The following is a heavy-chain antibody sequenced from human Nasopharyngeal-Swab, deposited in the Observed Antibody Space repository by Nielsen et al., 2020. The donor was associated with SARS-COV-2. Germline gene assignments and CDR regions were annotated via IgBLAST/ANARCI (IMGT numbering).Heavy chain of an antibody. J-gene: IGHJ5*02. CDR2: ITGNGDTT. CDR1: GFTFSSYS. D-gene: IGHD6-13*01. Sequence: GESLKISCPASGFTFSSYSMSWLRQAPGKRLEWVSTITGNGDTTYYADSVKGRFTISRDNSENTVYLQMNSLRAEDTALYHCARPLSRDSTWTTEANWFDPWGQGTLVTVSS. V-gene: IGHV3-23*01. CDR3: ARPLSRDSTWTTEANWFDP.